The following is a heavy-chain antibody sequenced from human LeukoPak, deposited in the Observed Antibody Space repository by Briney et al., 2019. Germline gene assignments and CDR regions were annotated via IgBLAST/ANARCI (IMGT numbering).Heavy chain of an antibody. D-gene: IGHD2-2*01. Sequence: PGGSLRLSCAASGFTFDDYAMHWVRQAPGKGLELVSGISWNSGSIGYADSVKGRFTISRDNAKNSLYLQMNSLRAEDMALYYCAKAGRYCSGTSCYWFDYWGQGTLVTVSS. V-gene: IGHV3-9*03. J-gene: IGHJ4*02. CDR3: AKAGRYCSGTSCYWFDY. CDR1: GFTFDDYA. CDR2: ISWNSGSI.